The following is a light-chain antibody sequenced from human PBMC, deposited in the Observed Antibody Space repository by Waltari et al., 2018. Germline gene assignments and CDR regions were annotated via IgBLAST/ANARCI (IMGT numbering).Light chain of an antibody. Sequence: EIVMTQSPDTLSVAPGEIVTLSCRASQSVPTNLAWYQQKPGQPPRLLLYVASTRATGVPARCSGSGSGTEFTLTISSLESEDFAVYYCQQYSNWPYTFGQGTKLEIK. V-gene: IGKV3-15*01. CDR1: QSVPTN. CDR3: QQYSNWPYT. J-gene: IGKJ2*01. CDR2: VAS.